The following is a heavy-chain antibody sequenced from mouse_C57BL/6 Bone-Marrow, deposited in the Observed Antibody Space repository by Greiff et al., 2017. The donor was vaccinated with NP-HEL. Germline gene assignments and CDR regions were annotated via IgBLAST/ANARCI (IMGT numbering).Heavy chain of an antibody. V-gene: IGHV1-50*01. Sequence: QVQLQQPGAELVKPGASVKLSCKASGSTFTSYWMQWVKQRPGQGLEWIGEIDPSDSYHNYNQKFKGKAQLTVDTSSSTAYMQLSSLTSEDSAVYYCARGGNYRWCQGTTLTVSS. CDR2: IDPSDSYH. CDR1: GSTFTSYW. D-gene: IGHD2-1*01. J-gene: IGHJ2*01. CDR3: ARGGNYR.